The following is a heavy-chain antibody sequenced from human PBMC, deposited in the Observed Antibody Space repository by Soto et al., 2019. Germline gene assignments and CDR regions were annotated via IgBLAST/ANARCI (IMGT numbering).Heavy chain of an antibody. Sequence: QLQLQESGPGVVKPSETLSLTCSVSGGSISSGSYYWGWIRQTPGRGLEWIASMYHGGTTYSNPSLKSRVTVSVYTSKNQFSLRLTSVTAADTSVYYCARRGVRAAATTGFDPWGQGTLFTVSS. CDR2: MYHGGTT. CDR3: ARRGVRAAATTGFDP. CDR1: GGSISSGSYY. J-gene: IGHJ5*02. D-gene: IGHD6-13*01. V-gene: IGHV4-39*01.